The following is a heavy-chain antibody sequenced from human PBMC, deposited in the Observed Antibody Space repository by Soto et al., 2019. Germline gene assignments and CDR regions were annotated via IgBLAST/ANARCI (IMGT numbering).Heavy chain of an antibody. J-gene: IGHJ5*02. Sequence: EVQLLESGGGLVQPGGSLRLSCAASGFTFSNSAMSWVRQAAGKGLEWVSVISDSGGTTYYAESVKGRFTISRDNPKKTLYLQMNSLRAEDTAVYYCANKAWVGQLLRFDPWGQGTLVTVSS. CDR2: ISDSGGTT. CDR1: GFTFSNSA. CDR3: ANKAWVGQLLRFDP. V-gene: IGHV3-23*01. D-gene: IGHD3-10*01.